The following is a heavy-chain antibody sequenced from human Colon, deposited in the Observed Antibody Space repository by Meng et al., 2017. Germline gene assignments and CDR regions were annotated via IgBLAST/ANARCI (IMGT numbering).Heavy chain of an antibody. Sequence: SETLSLTCTVSGGSIISSYSWTWIRQSAGKGLEWIGRIFATGNTNYNPSPKSRLTMTIDTSKNQFSLKLNSVTAADTAVYFCARGGGDYPQFDSWGQGTLVTVSS. V-gene: IGHV4-4*07. CDR1: GGSIISSYS. D-gene: IGHD2-21*02. CDR3: ARGGGDYPQFDS. CDR2: IFATGNT. J-gene: IGHJ4*02.